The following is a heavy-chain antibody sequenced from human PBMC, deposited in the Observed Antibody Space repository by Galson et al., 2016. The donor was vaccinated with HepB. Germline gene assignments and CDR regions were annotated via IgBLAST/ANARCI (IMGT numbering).Heavy chain of an antibody. CDR2: IYYSGNT. D-gene: IGHD2-15*01. J-gene: IGHJ5*02. V-gene: IGHV4-39*01. CDR1: GGSISTIGYY. CDR3: ARHGGRGSDRFDP. Sequence: SETLSLTCTVSGGSISTIGYYWGWIRQPPGKGLEWIGSIYYSGNTYHSPSLKSRVSTSVDTSKNQFFLKLSSVTAADTAVYHCARHGGRGSDRFDPWGQGTLVTVSS.